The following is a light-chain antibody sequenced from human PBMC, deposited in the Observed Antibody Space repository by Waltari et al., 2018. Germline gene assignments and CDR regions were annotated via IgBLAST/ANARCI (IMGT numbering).Light chain of an antibody. CDR3: LQDYKYPRT. V-gene: IGKV1-6*02. CDR2: AAS. Sequence: AIQMTQSPSSLSASVRDRVTIRCRASQGIGNDLGWYQQKPGTAPKLLIYAASTLQSGVPSRFSGSGSGTDFTLTISSLQPEDFATYYCLQDYKYPRTFGQGTKVEIK. CDR1: QGIGND. J-gene: IGKJ1*01.